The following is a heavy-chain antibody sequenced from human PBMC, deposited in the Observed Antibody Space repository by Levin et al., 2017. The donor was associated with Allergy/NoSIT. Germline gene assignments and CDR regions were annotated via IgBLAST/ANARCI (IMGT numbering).Heavy chain of an antibody. V-gene: IGHV3-9*01. J-gene: IGHJ4*01. CDR1: GFTFNDYA. CDR2: ITWNSANI. CDR3: AKDMTVGFGGRGFDN. Sequence: PGGSLRLSCATSGFTFNDYALHWVRQAPGKGLEWVSGITWNSANIGYADSVKGRFTISRDNAKKSLYLEMNSLRAEDTALYYCAKDMTVGFGGRGFDNWGQGTQVIVSS. D-gene: IGHD3-10*01.